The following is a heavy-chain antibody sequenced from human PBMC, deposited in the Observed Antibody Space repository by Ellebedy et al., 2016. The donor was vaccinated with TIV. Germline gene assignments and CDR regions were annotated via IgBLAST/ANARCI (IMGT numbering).Heavy chain of an antibody. CDR3: AKGYYYDSSGSLDY. J-gene: IGHJ4*02. D-gene: IGHD3-22*01. Sequence: GGSLRLSXAASGFTFDDYAMHWVRQAPGKGPEWVSGISWNSGSIGYADSVKGRFTISRDNAKNSLYLQMNSLRAEDTALYYCAKGYYYDSSGSLDYWGQGTLVTVSS. CDR2: ISWNSGSI. CDR1: GFTFDDYA. V-gene: IGHV3-9*01.